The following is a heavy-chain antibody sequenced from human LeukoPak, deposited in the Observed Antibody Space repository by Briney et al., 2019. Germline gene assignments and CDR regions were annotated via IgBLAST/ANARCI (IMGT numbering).Heavy chain of an antibody. CDR3: AKDRGNYILPPDAFDI. V-gene: IGHV3-30*02. Sequence: GGSLRLSCAASGFTFSSYDIHWVRQAPGKGLEWVAFIRYDGSNKYYADSVKGRFTISRDNSKNTLYLQMNSLRAEDTAVYYCAKDRGNYILPPDAFDIWGQGTMVTVSS. CDR1: GFTFSSYD. D-gene: IGHD1-7*01. CDR2: IRYDGSNK. J-gene: IGHJ3*02.